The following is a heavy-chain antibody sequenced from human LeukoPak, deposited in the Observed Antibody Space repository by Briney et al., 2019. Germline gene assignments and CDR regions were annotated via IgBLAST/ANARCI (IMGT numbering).Heavy chain of an antibody. D-gene: IGHD1-26*01. CDR2: ISYDGSNK. V-gene: IGHV3-30*04. CDR1: GFTFSSYA. Sequence: GGSLRLSCAASGFTFSSYAMHWVRQAPGKGLEWVAVISYDGSNKYYADSVKGRFTISRDNSKNTLYLQMNSLRAEDTAVYYCAKDPFSSGSYYHPPFDYWGQGTLVTVSS. J-gene: IGHJ4*02. CDR3: AKDPFSSGSYYHPPFDY.